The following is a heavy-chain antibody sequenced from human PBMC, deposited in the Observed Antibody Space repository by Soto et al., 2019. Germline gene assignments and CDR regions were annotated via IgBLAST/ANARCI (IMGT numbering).Heavy chain of an antibody. CDR1: GFTFSSYS. V-gene: IGHV3-21*01. D-gene: IGHD5-18*01. J-gene: IGHJ4*02. CDR2: ISSSSSYI. Sequence: EVQLVESGGGLVKPGGSLRLSCAASGFTFSSYSMNWVRQAPGKGLEWVSSISSSSSYIYYADSVKGRFTISRDNAKNSLYLQMNSLRAEDTAVYYCARDQPGYSYGYGLGYWGKGTLVNVSS. CDR3: ARDQPGYSYGYGLGY.